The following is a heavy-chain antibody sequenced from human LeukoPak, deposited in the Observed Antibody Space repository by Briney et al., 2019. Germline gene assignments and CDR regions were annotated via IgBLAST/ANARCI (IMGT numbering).Heavy chain of an antibody. CDR1: GYTFTGYY. Sequence: ASVMVSCKASGYTFTGYYVHWVRQAPGQGLEWMGRINPNSGGTNYAQKFQGRVTMTGDTSITTAYMELSRLRSDDTAVYYCAREWSYGDYYDCWGQGTLVTVSS. V-gene: IGHV1-2*06. D-gene: IGHD4-17*01. CDR3: AREWSYGDYYDC. CDR2: INPNSGGT. J-gene: IGHJ4*02.